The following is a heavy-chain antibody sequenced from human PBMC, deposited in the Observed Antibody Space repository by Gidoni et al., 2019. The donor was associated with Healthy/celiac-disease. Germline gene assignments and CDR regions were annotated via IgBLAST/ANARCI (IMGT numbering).Heavy chain of an antibody. D-gene: IGHD2-15*01. J-gene: IGHJ4*02. Sequence: QLQLQESGPGLVKPSETLSLPCTVSGGSISSSSYYWGWIRQPPGKGLEWIGSIYYSGSTYYNPSLKSRVTISVDTSKNQFSLKLSSVTAADTAVYYCASFPPGGKARACYWGQGTLVTVSS. V-gene: IGHV4-39*01. CDR2: IYYSGST. CDR1: GGSISSSSYY. CDR3: ASFPPGGKARACY.